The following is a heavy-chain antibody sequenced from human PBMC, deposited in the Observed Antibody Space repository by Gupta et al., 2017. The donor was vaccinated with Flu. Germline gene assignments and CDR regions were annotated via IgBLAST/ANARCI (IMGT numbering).Heavy chain of an antibody. J-gene: IGHJ5*02. Sequence: QVQLQQWGAGLVKPSEPLSLTCVVSGGSFSTYYWSWIRQTPGKGLEWIGEINHSGITNYNPSLKSRVTISVDTSKNQFALKLSSVTAADTAVYYGARGDGLRLLEWVQNRYNYFDLGGQGTLVTVSS. V-gene: IGHV4-34*01. CDR1: GGSFSTYY. CDR2: INHSGIT. D-gene: IGHD3-3*01. CDR3: ARGDGLRLLEWVQNRYNYFDL.